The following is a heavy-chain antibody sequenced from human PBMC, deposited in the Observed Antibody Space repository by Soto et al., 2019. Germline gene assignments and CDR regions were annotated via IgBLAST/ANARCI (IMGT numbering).Heavy chain of an antibody. V-gene: IGHV1-18*01. Sequence: ASVKVSCKASGYTFTNFGISWVRQAPGQGLEWMGWISAYNGNTNYAQKFQGRVTMTTDTSTSTADMDLRSLRSDDTAVYYCARDGPPLDYWGQGTLVTVSS. CDR1: GYTFTNFG. J-gene: IGHJ4*02. CDR3: ARDGPPLDY. CDR2: ISAYNGNT.